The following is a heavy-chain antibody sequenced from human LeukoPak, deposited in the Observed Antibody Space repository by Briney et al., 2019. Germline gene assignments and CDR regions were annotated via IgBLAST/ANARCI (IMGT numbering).Heavy chain of an antibody. CDR3: ARVRYSYGRGYFDY. CDR2: IYHSGST. D-gene: IGHD5-18*01. V-gene: IGHV4-38-2*02. J-gene: IGHJ4*02. Sequence: PSETLSLTCTVSGYSISSGYYWGWIRQPPGKGLEWIGSIYHSGSTYYNPSLKSRVTISVDTSKNQFSLKLSSVTAADTAVYYCARVRYSYGRGYFDYWGQGTLVTVSS. CDR1: GYSISSGYY.